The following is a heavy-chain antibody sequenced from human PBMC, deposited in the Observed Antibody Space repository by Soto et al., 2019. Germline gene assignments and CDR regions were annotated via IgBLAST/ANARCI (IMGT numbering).Heavy chain of an antibody. V-gene: IGHV1-46*01. CDR3: ARDVGMASRPYLDY. Sequence: GASVKVSCKASGYTFTTYYMYWVRQAPGQGLERMGIINPSGGSTSFAQKFQGRVTMTRDTSTSTVYMELISLTSEDTAVYYCARDVGMASRPYLDYWGQGTLVTVSS. J-gene: IGHJ4*02. CDR2: INPSGGST. CDR1: GYTFTTYY. D-gene: IGHD6-6*01.